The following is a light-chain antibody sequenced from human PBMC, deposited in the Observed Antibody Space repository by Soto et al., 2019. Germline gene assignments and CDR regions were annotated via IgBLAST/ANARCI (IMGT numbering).Light chain of an antibody. CDR2: GAS. J-gene: IGKJ2*01. V-gene: IGKV3-20*01. CDR1: QSVSSSY. Sequence: EIVLTQSPGTLYLSPGERATLSCRASQSVSSSYLAWYQQKPGQAPRLLIYGASSRATGIPDRFSGSGSGTDFTLTISRLEPEDFAVYYCQQYGSSPKYTFGQGTKLEIQ. CDR3: QQYGSSPKYT.